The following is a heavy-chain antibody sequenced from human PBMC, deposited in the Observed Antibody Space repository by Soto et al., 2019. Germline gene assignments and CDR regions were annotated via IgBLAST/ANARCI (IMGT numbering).Heavy chain of an antibody. D-gene: IGHD3-22*01. CDR2: IYWNDDK. CDR3: AHLNDTDSC. J-gene: IGHJ1*01. Sequence: SGPRLVNPTQTLTLTCTFSGFSLSTSGGGVGWIRQPPGKALEWLSLIYWNDDKRYSTSLKSRLTITKDTSNNQVDLTMTNMDPVDTATYYCAHLNDTDSCWGQGTLVTVSS. V-gene: IGHV2-5*01. CDR1: GFSLSTSGGG.